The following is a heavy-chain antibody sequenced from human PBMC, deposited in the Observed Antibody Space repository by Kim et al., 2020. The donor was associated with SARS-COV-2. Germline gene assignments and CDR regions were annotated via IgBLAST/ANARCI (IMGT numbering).Heavy chain of an antibody. V-gene: IGHV3-21*01. CDR3: ARDTTGLRFDY. D-gene: IGHD4-17*01. Sequence: TSYADSGKGRFTIPRNNAKTSLYLQMNNLRAEDTAVYYCARDTTGLRFDYWGQGTLVTVSS. J-gene: IGHJ4*02. CDR2: T.